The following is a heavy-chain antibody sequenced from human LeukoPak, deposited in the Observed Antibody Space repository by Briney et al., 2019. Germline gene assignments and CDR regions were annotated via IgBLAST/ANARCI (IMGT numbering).Heavy chain of an antibody. CDR2: IYYSGST. Sequence: ASETLSLTCTVSGGSISSYYWNWIRQPPGKGLEWIGYIYYSGSTNYNPSLKSRVTISVDTSKNQFSLKLSSVTAADTAVYYCARHSLLKGWLVEFNYFDYWGQGTLVTVSS. CDR1: GGSISSYY. D-gene: IGHD6-19*01. V-gene: IGHV4-59*08. J-gene: IGHJ4*02. CDR3: ARHSLLKGWLVEFNYFDY.